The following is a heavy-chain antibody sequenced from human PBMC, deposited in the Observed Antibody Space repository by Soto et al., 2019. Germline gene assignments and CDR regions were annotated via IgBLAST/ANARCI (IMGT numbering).Heavy chain of an antibody. CDR3: AREGDYGDYAYDY. V-gene: IGHV1-69*08. J-gene: IGHJ4*02. CDR2: IIPILGIA. Sequence: QVQLVQSGAEVKKPGSSVKVSCKASGGTFSSYTISWVRQAPGQGLEWMGRIIPILGIANYAQKFQGRVTITADESTSTAYMELSSLRSEDTAVYYCAREGDYGDYAYDYWGQGTLVTVSS. CDR1: GGTFSSYT. D-gene: IGHD4-17*01.